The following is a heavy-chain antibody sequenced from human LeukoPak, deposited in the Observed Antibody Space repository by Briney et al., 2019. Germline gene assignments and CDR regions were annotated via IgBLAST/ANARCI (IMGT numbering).Heavy chain of an antibody. Sequence: GGSLRLSCAASGFTFSTYAMSWLRQCPGKGLEWVSGISGSGGYTFYADSVKGRFTISRDNSKNTLYLQMNSLRAEDTAVYYCARKTFFDYWDQGTLVPVFS. CDR1: GFTFSTYA. CDR3: ARKTFFDY. CDR2: ISGSGGYT. V-gene: IGHV3-23*01. J-gene: IGHJ4*02.